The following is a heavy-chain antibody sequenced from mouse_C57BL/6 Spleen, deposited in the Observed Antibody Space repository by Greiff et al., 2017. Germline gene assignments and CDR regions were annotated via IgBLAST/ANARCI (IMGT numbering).Heavy chain of an antibody. J-gene: IGHJ3*01. V-gene: IGHV1-59*01. CDR2: IDPSDSYT. D-gene: IGHD1-1*01. CDR3: ARENYGSSGFAY. Sequence: QVQLQQPGAELVRPGTSVKLSCKASGYTFTSYWMHWVKQRPGQGLEWIGVIDPSDSYTNYNQKFKGKATLTVDTSSSTAYMQLSSLTSEDSAVYYCARENYGSSGFAYWGQGPLVTVSA. CDR1: GYTFTSYW.